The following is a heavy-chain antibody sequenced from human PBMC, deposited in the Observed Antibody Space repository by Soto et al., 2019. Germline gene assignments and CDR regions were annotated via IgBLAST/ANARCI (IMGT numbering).Heavy chain of an antibody. Sequence: SVKVSCKASGGTFSSYAISWVRQAPGQGLEWMGGIIPIFGTANYAQKFQGKVTITADESTSTAYMELSSLRSEDTAVYYCARDQATVPTAELSLYYYYYGMDVWGQGTTVTVSS. D-gene: IGHD4-17*01. CDR1: GGTFSSYA. J-gene: IGHJ6*02. V-gene: IGHV1-69*13. CDR3: ARDQATVPTAELSLYYYYYGMDV. CDR2: IIPIFGTA.